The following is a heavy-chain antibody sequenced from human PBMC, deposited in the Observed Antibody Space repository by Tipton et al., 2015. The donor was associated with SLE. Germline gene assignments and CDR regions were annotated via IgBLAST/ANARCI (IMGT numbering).Heavy chain of an antibody. CDR2: MYSSGST. CDR3: PRGPLSIEIPASGVIDY. V-gene: IGHV4-59*12. D-gene: IGHD6-13*01. J-gene: IGHJ4*02. Sequence: TLSLTCTVSGGSISSYYWSWIRQPPGKGLEWIGYMYSSGSTNYNPSLKSRVTISVDTSKNQFSRKLNYLTAADTAVYYCPRGPLSIEIPASGVIDYWGQGTLVTVSS. CDR1: GGSISSYY.